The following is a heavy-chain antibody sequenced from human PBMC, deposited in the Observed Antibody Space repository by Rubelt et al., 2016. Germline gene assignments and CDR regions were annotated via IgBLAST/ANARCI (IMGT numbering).Heavy chain of an antibody. CDR2: INPNSGGT. D-gene: IGHD3-22*01. V-gene: IGHV1-2*04. J-gene: IGHJ2*01. CDR3: ARGRTYYDSSGRPREYWYFDL. Sequence: QVQLVQSGAEVKKPGASVKVSCKASGYTFTGYYMHWVRQAPGQGLEWMGWINPNSGGTNYAQKFQGWVTMTRVTSISTAYMELSRLRSDDTAVYYCARGRTYYDSSGRPREYWYFDLWGRGTLVTVSS. CDR1: GYTFTGYY.